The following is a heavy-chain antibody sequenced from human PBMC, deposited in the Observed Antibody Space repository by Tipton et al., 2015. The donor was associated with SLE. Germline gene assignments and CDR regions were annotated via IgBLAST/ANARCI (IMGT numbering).Heavy chain of an antibody. J-gene: IGHJ4*02. CDR1: GYSISSDYY. Sequence: TLSLTCTVSGYSISSDYYWGWIRQPPGKGLEWIGSVSHGGSTYYNPSLNSRVTMSVDTSQNLFSLNLRSWTAADTAVYYCVRHFSTVIQGPLYFDYWGQGTLVTVSS. V-gene: IGHV4-38-2*02. CDR2: VSHGGST. D-gene: IGHD2/OR15-2a*01. CDR3: VRHFSTVIQGPLYFDY.